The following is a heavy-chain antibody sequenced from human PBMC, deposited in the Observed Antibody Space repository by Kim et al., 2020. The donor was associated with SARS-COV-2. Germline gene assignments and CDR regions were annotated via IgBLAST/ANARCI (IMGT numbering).Heavy chain of an antibody. D-gene: IGHD3-10*01. V-gene: IGHV3-23*01. J-gene: IGHJ3*02. Sequence: VKGRFTISRDNSKNTLYLQMNSLRAEDTAVYYCHPMTYYYGSGTSGAFDIWGQGTMVTVSS. CDR3: HPMTYYYGSGTSGAFDI.